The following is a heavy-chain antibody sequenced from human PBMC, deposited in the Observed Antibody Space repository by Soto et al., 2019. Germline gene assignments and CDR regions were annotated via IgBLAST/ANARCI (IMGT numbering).Heavy chain of an antibody. CDR1: GYTFTSYA. CDR2: INVGIGNS. J-gene: IGHJ6*02. V-gene: IGHV1-3*01. D-gene: IGHD3-10*01. CDR3: ARVRPYYYGSGSYYKTYYYYGMDV. Sequence: ASVKVSCKASGYTFTSYAMHWVRQAPGQRLEWMGWINVGIGNSKYSQKFQGRVTITRDTSASTAYMELSSLRSEDTAVYYCARVRPYYYGSGSYYKTYYYYGMDVWGQGTTVTVSS.